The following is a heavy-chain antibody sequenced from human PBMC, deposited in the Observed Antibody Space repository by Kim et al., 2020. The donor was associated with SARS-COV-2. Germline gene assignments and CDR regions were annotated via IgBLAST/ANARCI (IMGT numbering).Heavy chain of an antibody. J-gene: IGHJ6*02. CDR2: INAGNGNT. CDR1: GYTFTSYA. CDR3: ERAPTVVAAMRAVDYGMDV. D-gene: IGHD2-15*01. V-gene: IGHV1-3*01. Sequence: ASVKVSCKASGYTFTSYAMHWVRQAPGQRLEGMGWINAGNGNTKYSQKFQGRVTITRDTSASTAYMELSSRRSEDTAVYYCERAPTVVAAMRAVDYGMDVWGQGTTVTVSS.